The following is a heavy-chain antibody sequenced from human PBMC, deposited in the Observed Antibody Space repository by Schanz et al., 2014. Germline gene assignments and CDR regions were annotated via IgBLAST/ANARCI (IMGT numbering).Heavy chain of an antibody. D-gene: IGHD2-2*01. J-gene: IGHJ4*02. CDR1: GGSISNYH. V-gene: IGHV4-59*01. CDR3: ARGGFFDSTSFDS. Sequence: QVQLQESGPGLVKPSETLSLTCTVSGGSISNYHWSWIQQPPGKGLEWLGYIYSSGNTNYNPSLKRRVTISVDTSKNHFSLTLSSVAAADTAVYYCARGGFFDSTSFDSWGQGTLVTVSS. CDR2: IYSSGNT.